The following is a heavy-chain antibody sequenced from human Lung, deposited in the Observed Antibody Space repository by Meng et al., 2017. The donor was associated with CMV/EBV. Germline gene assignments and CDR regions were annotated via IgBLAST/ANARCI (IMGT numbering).Heavy chain of an antibody. Sequence: KGSRKAYGGYVRNYSISWVRQAPGQGLEGMGRITPILGTANYAQKFQGRVTITADKSTSTAYMELSSLRSEDTAVYYCAREGTPLVLWGQGTLVTVSS. J-gene: IGHJ4*02. CDR2: ITPILGTA. V-gene: IGHV1-69*08. CDR1: GGYVRNYS. D-gene: IGHD3-10*01. CDR3: AREGTPLVL.